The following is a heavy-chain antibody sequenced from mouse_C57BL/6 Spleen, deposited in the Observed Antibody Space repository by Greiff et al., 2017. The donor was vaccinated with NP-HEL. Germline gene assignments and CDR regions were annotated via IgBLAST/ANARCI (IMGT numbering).Heavy chain of an antibody. CDR1: GYTFTSYW. V-gene: IGHV1-50*01. Sequence: VQLQQPGAELVRPGASVKLSCKASGYTFTSYWMHWVKQRPGQGLEWIGEIDPSDSYTNYNQKFKGKATFTVDTSSSTAYMQLSSLTAEDSAVYYCARNYMDYWGQGTTLTVSS. CDR2: IDPSDSYT. CDR3: ARNYMDY. J-gene: IGHJ2*01.